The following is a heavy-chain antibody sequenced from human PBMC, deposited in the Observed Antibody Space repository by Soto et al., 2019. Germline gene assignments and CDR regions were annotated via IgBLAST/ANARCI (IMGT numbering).Heavy chain of an antibody. D-gene: IGHD6-19*01. J-gene: IGHJ3*02. Sequence: PGGFLRLSCSDSGFTFSSYAMSWVRQAPGKGLEWVSAISGSGGSTYYADSVKGRFTISRDNSKNTLYLQMNSLRAEDTAVYYCAKDISGSSGWPNHDAFDIWGQGTMVTVSS. CDR2: ISGSGGST. CDR3: AKDISGSSGWPNHDAFDI. CDR1: GFTFSSYA. V-gene: IGHV3-23*01.